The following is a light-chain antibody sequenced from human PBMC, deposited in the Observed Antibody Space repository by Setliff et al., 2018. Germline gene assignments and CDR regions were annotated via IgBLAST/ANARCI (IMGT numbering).Light chain of an antibody. J-gene: IGLJ2*01. CDR1: SSDIGGYNS. CDR3: SSYTSTSTPV. V-gene: IGLV2-14*01. Sequence: QSVLTQPASVPGSPGQSITISCTGTSSDIGGYNSVSWYQQHPGKAPKLMIYDVDNRSSGVSNRFSGSKSGSTASLTISGLQADDEADYYCSSYTSTSTPVFGGGTK. CDR2: DVD.